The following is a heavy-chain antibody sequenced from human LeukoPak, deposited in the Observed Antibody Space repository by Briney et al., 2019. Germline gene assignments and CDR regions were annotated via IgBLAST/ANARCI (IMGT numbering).Heavy chain of an antibody. J-gene: IGHJ3*02. CDR2: INSDGSST. CDR3: ARRSHDYVYLSTEESDAFDI. D-gene: IGHD3-16*01. Sequence: GGSLRLSCAASGFTFSSYWMHWVRQAPGKGLVWVSRINSDGSSTSYADSVKGRFTISRDNAKNTLYLQMNSLRAEDTAVYYRARRSHDYVYLSTEESDAFDIWGQGTMVTVSS. CDR1: GFTFSSYW. V-gene: IGHV3-74*01.